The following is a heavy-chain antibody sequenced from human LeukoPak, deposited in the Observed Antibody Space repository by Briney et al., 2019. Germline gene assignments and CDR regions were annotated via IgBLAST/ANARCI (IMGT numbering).Heavy chain of an antibody. CDR3: ARDIPSSGWPLPFDY. D-gene: IGHD6-19*01. CDR1: GFTFSSYS. CDR2: ISSSSSYI. V-gene: IGHV3-21*01. J-gene: IGHJ4*02. Sequence: GGSLRLSCAASGFTFSSYSMNWVRQAPGKGLEWVSSISSSSSYIYYADSVKGRFTISRDNAKNSLYLQMNSLRAEDTAVYYCARDIPSSGWPLPFDYWGQGTLVTVSS.